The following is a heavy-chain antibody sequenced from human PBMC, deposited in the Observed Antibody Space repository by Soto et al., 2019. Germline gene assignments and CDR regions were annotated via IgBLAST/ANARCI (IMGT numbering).Heavy chain of an antibody. CDR3: ARDHTADIVVVPAATQVGGAVFYSSSPGGY. D-gene: IGHD2-2*01. Sequence: LRLSCAASGFTFSSYGMHWVRQAPGKGLEWVAVIWYDGSNKYYADSVKGRFTISRDNSKNTLYLQMNSLRAEDTAVYYCARDHTADIVVVPAATQVGGAVFYSSSPGGYWGQGTLVTVSS. J-gene: IGHJ4*02. V-gene: IGHV3-33*01. CDR1: GFTFSSYG. CDR2: IWYDGSNK.